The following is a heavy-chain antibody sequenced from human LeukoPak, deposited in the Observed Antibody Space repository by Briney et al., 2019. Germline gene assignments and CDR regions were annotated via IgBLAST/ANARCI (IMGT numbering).Heavy chain of an antibody. CDR1: GFTFSSYA. CDR3: AKARGYTYGLDAFDI. CDR2: ISGSGGST. Sequence: AGGSLRLSCAASGFTFSSYAMGWVRQAPGKGLEWVSAISGSGGSTYYADSVKGRFTISRDNSKNTLYLQMNSLRAEDTAVYYCAKARGYTYGLDAFDIWGQGTMVTVSS. J-gene: IGHJ3*02. V-gene: IGHV3-23*01. D-gene: IGHD5-18*01.